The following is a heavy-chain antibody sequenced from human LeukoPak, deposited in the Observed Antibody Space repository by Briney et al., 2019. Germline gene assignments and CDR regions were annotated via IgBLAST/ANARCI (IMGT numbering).Heavy chain of an antibody. D-gene: IGHD4-17*01. V-gene: IGHV4-30-2*01. Sequence: PSETLSLTCTVSGGSISSDDYYWSWIRQPPGKGLEWIGYIYHSGTTYYKPSLKSRVTISVDRSKNQFSLKLSSVTAADTAVYYCASGDYGESNWFDPWGQGTLVTVSS. J-gene: IGHJ5*02. CDR1: GGSISSDDYY. CDR3: ASGDYGESNWFDP. CDR2: IYHSGTT.